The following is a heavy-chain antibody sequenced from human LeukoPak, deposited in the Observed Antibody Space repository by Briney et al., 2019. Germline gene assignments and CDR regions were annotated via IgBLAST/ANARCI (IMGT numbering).Heavy chain of an antibody. CDR2: ISSSGSTI. J-gene: IGHJ6*04. V-gene: IGHV3-48*03. CDR1: GFTFSSYA. Sequence: GGSLRLSCAASGFTFSSYAMSWVRQAPGKGLEWVSYISSSGSTIYYADSMKGRFTTSRDNAKNSLYLQMNSLRAEDTAVYYCAELGITMIGGVWGKGTAVTISS. D-gene: IGHD3-10*02. CDR3: AELGITMIGGV.